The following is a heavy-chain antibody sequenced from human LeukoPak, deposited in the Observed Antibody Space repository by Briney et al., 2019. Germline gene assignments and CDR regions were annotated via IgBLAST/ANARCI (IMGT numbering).Heavy chain of an antibody. D-gene: IGHD3-10*01. CDR2: ISSSSSTI. V-gene: IGHV3-48*04. CDR3: ATYYSGAFDI. Sequence: PGGSLRLSCAASGFTFSSYSMNWVRQAPGKGLEWVSYISSSSSTIYNADSVKGRFTISRDNAKNSLYLQMNSLRAEDTAVYYCATYYSGAFDIWGQGTMVTVSS. CDR1: GFTFSSYS. J-gene: IGHJ3*02.